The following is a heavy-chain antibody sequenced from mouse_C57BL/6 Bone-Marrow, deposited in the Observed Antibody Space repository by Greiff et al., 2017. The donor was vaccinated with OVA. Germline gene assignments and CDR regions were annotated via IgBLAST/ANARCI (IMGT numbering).Heavy chain of an antibody. CDR1: GFTFSDYG. V-gene: IGHV5-15*04. CDR3: ARRGLDYAMDY. Sequence: EVQRVESGGGLVQPGGSLKLSCAASGFTFSDYGMAWVRQAPRKGPEWVAFISNLAYSIYYADTVTGRFTISRENAKNTLYLEMSSLRSEDTAMYYCARRGLDYAMDYWGQGTSVTVSS. CDR2: ISNLAYSI. J-gene: IGHJ4*01.